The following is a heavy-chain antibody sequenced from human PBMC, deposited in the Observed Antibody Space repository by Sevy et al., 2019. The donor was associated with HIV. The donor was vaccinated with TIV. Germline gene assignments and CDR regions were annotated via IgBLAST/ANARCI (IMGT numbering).Heavy chain of an antibody. Sequence: GGSLRLSCAGSGFTFSHAWMTWVRQAPGKGLEWVGRIKSKTAGVTTDYSAPVKGRFTISRDDSETTMYLQMNSLKTEDTAVYYCTNEVYGDLSYGMDVWGQGTTVTVSS. V-gene: IGHV3-15*05. CDR3: TNEVYGDLSYGMDV. CDR2: IKSKTAGVTT. CDR1: GFTFSHAW. D-gene: IGHD4-17*01. J-gene: IGHJ6*02.